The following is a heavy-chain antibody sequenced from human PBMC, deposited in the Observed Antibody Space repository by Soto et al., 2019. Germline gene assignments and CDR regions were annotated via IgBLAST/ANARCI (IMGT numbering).Heavy chain of an antibody. CDR2: INAGNGNT. CDR3: ARVLSGIGWYVDWFDP. CDR1: GYTFNSHA. J-gene: IGHJ5*02. Sequence: ASVKVSCKASGYTFNSHAIHWMRQAPGQRREWMGWINAGNGNTYYSEKFKGRVSLTRDTVATTVYMELTSLTSEDTGVYYCARVLSGIGWYVDWFDPWGQGTLVTVSS. D-gene: IGHD6-19*01. V-gene: IGHV1-3*01.